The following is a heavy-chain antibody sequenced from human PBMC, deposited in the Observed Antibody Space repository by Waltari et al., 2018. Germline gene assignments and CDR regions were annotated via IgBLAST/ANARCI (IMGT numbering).Heavy chain of an antibody. CDR2: INPSSGGT. J-gene: IGHJ5*02. Sequence: QVQLVQSGAEVKKPGASVKVSCKASGYTFTGSYMHWVRQAPGQGLEWMGRINPSSGGTNYAQKFQGRVTMTRDTSIGTAYMELSRLRSDDTAVYYCARRMRLVGQFDPWGQGTLVTVSS. CDR3: ARRMRLVGQFDP. D-gene: IGHD2-15*01. V-gene: IGHV1-2*06. CDR1: GYTFTGSY.